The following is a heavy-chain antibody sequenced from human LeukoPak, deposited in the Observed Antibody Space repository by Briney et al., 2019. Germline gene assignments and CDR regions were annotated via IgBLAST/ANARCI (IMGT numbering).Heavy chain of an antibody. CDR1: GGSFSGYY. D-gene: IGHD6-6*01. CDR3: ARVDEGSSPTFDY. V-gene: IGHV4-34*01. J-gene: IGHJ4*02. Sequence: PSETLSLTCAVYGGSFSGYYWSWIRQPPGKGLEWIGEINHSGSTNYNPSLKSRVTISVDTSKNQFSLKLSSVTAADTAVYYCARVDEGSSPTFDYWGQGTPVTVSS. CDR2: INHSGST.